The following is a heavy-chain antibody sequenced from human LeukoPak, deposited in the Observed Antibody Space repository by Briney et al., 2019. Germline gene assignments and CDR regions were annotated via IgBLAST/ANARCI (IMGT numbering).Heavy chain of an antibody. J-gene: IGHJ4*02. CDR3: ARESGYYFDF. Sequence: ASVKVSCKPYGYTLTGYYMHWLRQAPGQGLEWMGRISPKSGGTNYAQKFQGRVTMTRDTSISTAYLELSRLRSDDTAVYFCARESGYYFDFWGQGTLVTVSS. V-gene: IGHV1-2*06. CDR2: ISPKSGGT. CDR1: GYTLTGYY. D-gene: IGHD6-25*01.